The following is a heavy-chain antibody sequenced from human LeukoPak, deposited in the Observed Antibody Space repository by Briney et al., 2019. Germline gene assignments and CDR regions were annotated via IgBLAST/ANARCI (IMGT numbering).Heavy chain of an antibody. CDR3: ARVVVVVPAAPGGGMDV. Sequence: GGALRLSCAASGFTFSSYEMNWVRQAPGKGLEWDSYISSSGSTIYYADSVKGRFTISRDNAKNSLYLQMNSLRAEDTAVYYCARVVVVVPAAPGGGMDVWGKGTTVTVSS. J-gene: IGHJ6*04. D-gene: IGHD2-2*01. CDR2: ISSSGSTI. CDR1: GFTFSSYE. V-gene: IGHV3-48*03.